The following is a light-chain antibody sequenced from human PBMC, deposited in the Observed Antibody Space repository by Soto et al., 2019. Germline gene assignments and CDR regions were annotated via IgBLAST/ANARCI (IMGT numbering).Light chain of an antibody. CDR3: QQYNNWPWT. CDR2: GAS. Sequence: EVVLTQSPGTLSLSPGERATLSCRASQRVSSGYLAWYQQKPGQAPRLLIYGASSRATGIPDRFSGSGSGTDFTLTISSLQSEDFAVYYCQQYNNWPWTFGQGTKVHI. V-gene: IGKV3-20*01. CDR1: QRVSSGY. J-gene: IGKJ1*01.